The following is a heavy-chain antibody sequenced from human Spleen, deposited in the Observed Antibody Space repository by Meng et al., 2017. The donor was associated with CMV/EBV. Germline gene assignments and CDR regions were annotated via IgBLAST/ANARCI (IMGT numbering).Heavy chain of an antibody. CDR2: IQSDGSKK. CDR3: ARVRDPYGDSIFDY. V-gene: IGHV3-30*02. CDR1: GFIFSIYG. J-gene: IGHJ4*02. Sequence: GESLKISCAASGFIFSIYGMNWVRQAPGKGLEWVAFIQSDGSKKYFVDSVKGRFTISRDNSKNALYLQMNSLRAEDTAVYYCARVRDPYGDSIFDYWGQGTLVTVSS. D-gene: IGHD4-17*01.